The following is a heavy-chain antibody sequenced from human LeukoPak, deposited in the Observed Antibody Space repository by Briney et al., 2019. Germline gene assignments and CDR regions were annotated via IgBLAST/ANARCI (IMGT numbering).Heavy chain of an antibody. D-gene: IGHD5-12*01. V-gene: IGHV3-74*01. J-gene: IGHJ4*02. CDR3: ATRVDIVATLDY. CDR1: GFTFSSYW. CDR2: INSDGSST. Sequence: GGSLRLSCAASGFTFSSYWMHWVRQAPGKGLVWVSRINSDGSSTSYADSVKGRFTISRDNAKNTLYLQMNSLRAEDTAVYYCATRVDIVATLDYWGQGTLVTVSS.